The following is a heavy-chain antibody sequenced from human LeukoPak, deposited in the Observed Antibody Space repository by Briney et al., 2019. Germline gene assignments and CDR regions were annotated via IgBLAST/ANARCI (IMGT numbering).Heavy chain of an antibody. CDR1: GGSINTYS. J-gene: IGHJ4*02. CDR2: RAHSGAT. V-gene: IGHV4-59*12. Sequence: PSETLSLTCIVSGGSINTYSWNWIRQSPEKGLEWIGFRAHSGATSYSSSLKSRVTISVDTSKNQFSLKLSSVTAADTAVYYCDVESGSYAPPAVWGQGTLVTVSS. D-gene: IGHD1-26*01. CDR3: DVESGSYAPPAV.